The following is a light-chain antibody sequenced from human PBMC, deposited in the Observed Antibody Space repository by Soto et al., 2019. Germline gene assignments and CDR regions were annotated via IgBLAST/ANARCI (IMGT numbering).Light chain of an antibody. Sequence: QSALAQPASVSGAPGQSITISCPGTSSDAGGYNYVAWYQQHPGKAPKFMIYDVSNRPSGVSNRFSGSKSGNTASLTISGLQAEDEADYYCTSYTTSNTVVFGGGTQLTDL. V-gene: IGLV2-14*03. J-gene: IGLJ3*02. CDR1: SSDAGGYNY. CDR3: TSYTTSNTVV. CDR2: DVS.